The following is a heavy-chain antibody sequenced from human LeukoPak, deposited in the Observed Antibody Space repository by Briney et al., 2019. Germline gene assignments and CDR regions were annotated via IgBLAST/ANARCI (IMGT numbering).Heavy chain of an antibody. V-gene: IGHV3-23*01. CDR2: ISGSGGST. J-gene: IGHJ4*02. Sequence: PGGSLRLSCAASGFTFSSYAMSWVRQAPGKGLEWVSAISGSGGSTYYADSVKGRFSISRDNSKNTLYLQMNSLRAEDTAVYYCAREINGSTFRYFDWLLYGYYFDYWGQGTLVTVSS. CDR1: GFTFSSYA. CDR3: AREINGSTFRYFDWLLYGYYFDY. D-gene: IGHD3-9*01.